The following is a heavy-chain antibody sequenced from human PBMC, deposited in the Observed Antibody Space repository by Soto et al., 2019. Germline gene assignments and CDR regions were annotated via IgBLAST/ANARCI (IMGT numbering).Heavy chain of an antibody. CDR2: IYYSGST. J-gene: IGHJ5*02. CDR3: ARDSSSWPNWFDP. V-gene: IGHV4-30-4*01. D-gene: IGHD6-13*01. CDR1: GGSISSGDYY. Sequence: SETLSLTCTVSGGSISSGDYYWSWIRQPPGKGLEWTGYIYYSGSTYYNPSLKSRVTISVDTSKNQFSLKLSSVTAADTAVYYCARDSSSWPNWFDPWGQGTLVTVSS.